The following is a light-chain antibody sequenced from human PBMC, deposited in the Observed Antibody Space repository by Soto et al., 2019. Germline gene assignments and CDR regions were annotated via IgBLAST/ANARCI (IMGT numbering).Light chain of an antibody. CDR1: SSNVDNNY. V-gene: IGLV1-51*02. J-gene: IGLJ1*01. Sequence: QSVLTQPPSVSAAPGQTVIISCSGSSSNVDNNYVSWYKQLPGAAPKLVIYENDERPPGIPDRFSGSKSGTSATLAITGLQTGDEADYYCGTWDSPLYPGFFVFGTGPKVTVL. CDR2: END. CDR3: GTWDSPLYPGFFV.